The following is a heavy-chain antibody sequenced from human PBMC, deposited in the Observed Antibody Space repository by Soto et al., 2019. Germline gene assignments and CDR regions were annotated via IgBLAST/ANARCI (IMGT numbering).Heavy chain of an antibody. CDR3: ARDGDDFWSGPRYYYYGMDV. D-gene: IGHD3-3*01. V-gene: IGHV3-30-3*01. Sequence: QVQLVESGGGVVQPGRSLRLSCAASGFTFSSYAMHWVRQAPGKGLEWVAVISYDGSNKYYADSVKGRFTISRDNSKNTLYLQMNSLRAEDTAVYYCARDGDDFWSGPRYYYYGMDVW. J-gene: IGHJ6*01. CDR1: GFTFSSYA. CDR2: ISYDGSNK.